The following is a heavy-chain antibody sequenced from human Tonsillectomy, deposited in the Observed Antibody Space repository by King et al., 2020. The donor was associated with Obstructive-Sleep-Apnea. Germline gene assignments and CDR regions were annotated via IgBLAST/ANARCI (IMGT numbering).Heavy chain of an antibody. J-gene: IGHJ4*02. CDR1: GFTYDDYA. Sequence: VQLVESGGGLVQPGRSLRLSCAASGFTYDDYAMHWVRQAPGKGLEWVSGISWNSGSIGYADSVKGRFTISRDNAKNALYLQMNSLRVEDTALYYCAKDKSSGWYGPTDYWDQGTLVTVSS. D-gene: IGHD6-19*01. CDR2: ISWNSGSI. CDR3: AKDKSSGWYGPTDY. V-gene: IGHV3-9*01.